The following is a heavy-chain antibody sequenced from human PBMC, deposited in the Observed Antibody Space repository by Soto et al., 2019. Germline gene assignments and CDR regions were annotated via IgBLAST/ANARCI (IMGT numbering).Heavy chain of an antibody. V-gene: IGHV4-34*01. CDR1: GGSFSGYY. D-gene: IGHD3-16*02. Sequence: QVQLQQWGAGLLKPSETLSLTCDVYGGSFSGYYWSWIRQPPGKGLEWIGEINHSGSTNYNPSLKSRVTISVDTSKNQFSLKLSSVTAADTAVYYCARARGLLRLGELSLYPTYDYWGQGTLVTVSS. CDR3: ARARGLLRLGELSLYPTYDY. CDR2: INHSGST. J-gene: IGHJ4*02.